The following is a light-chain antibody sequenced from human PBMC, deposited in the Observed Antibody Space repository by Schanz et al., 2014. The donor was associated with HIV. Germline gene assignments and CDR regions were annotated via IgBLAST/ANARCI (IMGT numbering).Light chain of an antibody. CDR3: QQFDGSLYT. J-gene: IGKJ2*01. V-gene: IGKV3-20*01. CDR2: GAS. CDR1: QSVSSSY. Sequence: EIVLTQSPGTLSLSPGERATLSCRASQSVSSSYLAWYQQKPGQAPRLLIYGASSRATGIPDRFSGSGSGTDFTLTITRVEAEDFAVYYCQQFDGSLYTFGRGTKLEIK.